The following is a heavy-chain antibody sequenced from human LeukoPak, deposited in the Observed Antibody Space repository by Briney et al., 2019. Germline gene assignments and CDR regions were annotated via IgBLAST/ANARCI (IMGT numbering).Heavy chain of an antibody. CDR2: ISGSGGST. J-gene: IGHJ4*02. Sequence: GGSLRLSCAASGFTFSSYAMSWVRQAPGKGLEWVSAISGSGGSTYYADSVKGRFTISRDNSKNTLYLQMNSLRAEDTAAYYCAKAGEQRSYYFDYWGQGTLVTVSS. CDR3: AKAGEQRSYYFDY. V-gene: IGHV3-23*01. CDR1: GFTFSSYA. D-gene: IGHD6-25*01.